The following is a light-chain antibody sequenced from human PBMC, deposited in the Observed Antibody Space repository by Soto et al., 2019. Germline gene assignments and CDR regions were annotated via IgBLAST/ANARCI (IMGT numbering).Light chain of an antibody. Sequence: VLMQSTSTLSLSPGERATLSCRASQSVSSSYLAWYQQKPGQAPRLLIYGASSRATGIPDRFSGSGSGTDFTLTISRLEPADFAVYYCQQYGSSPPVTFGGGT. J-gene: IGKJ4*01. V-gene: IGKV3-20*01. CDR1: QSVSSSY. CDR3: QQYGSSPPVT. CDR2: GAS.